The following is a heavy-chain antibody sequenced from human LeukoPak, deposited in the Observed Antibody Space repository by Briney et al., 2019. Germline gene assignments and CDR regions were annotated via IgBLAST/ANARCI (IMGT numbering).Heavy chain of an antibody. CDR1: GFTFSDYY. CDR3: ATLGRNYFDS. V-gene: IGHV3-11*01. Sequence: GGSLRLSCAASGFTFSDYYMSWIRQIPGRGLEWISYISNSGDRTFYAESVKGRFTISRDYAKNSLYLQMNSLRAEDTAVYYCATLGRNYFDSWGQGTLVTVSS. J-gene: IGHJ4*02. CDR2: ISNSGDRT. D-gene: IGHD2-15*01.